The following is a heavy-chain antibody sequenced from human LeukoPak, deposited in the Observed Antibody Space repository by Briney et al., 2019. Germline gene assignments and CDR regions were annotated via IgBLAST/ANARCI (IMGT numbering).Heavy chain of an antibody. D-gene: IGHD6-13*01. CDR2: IYSGGGT. CDR1: GFTFTHAW. V-gene: IGHV3-66*01. CDR3: ARSRYSSSWYGY. J-gene: IGHJ4*02. Sequence: PGGSLRLSCAASGFTFTHAWMSWVRQAPGKGLEWVSVIYSGGGTYYADSVKGRFTISRDNSKNTLYLQMNSLRAEDTAVYYCARSRYSSSWYGYWGQGTLVIVSS.